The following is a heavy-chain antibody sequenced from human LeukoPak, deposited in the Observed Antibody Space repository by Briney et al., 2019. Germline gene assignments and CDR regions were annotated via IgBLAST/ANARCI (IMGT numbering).Heavy chain of an antibody. CDR2: ISDSGGKT. Sequence: GGSLRLSCAASGFTFSNYGMNWVRQAPGKGLEWVSVISDSGGKTHYADSVKGRFTISRDNSKNTLYLQMNSLRLEDTAVYHCATRPGYRAFDYWGQGTLVTVSS. D-gene: IGHD1-1*01. V-gene: IGHV3-23*01. CDR1: GFTFSNYG. J-gene: IGHJ4*02. CDR3: ATRPGYRAFDY.